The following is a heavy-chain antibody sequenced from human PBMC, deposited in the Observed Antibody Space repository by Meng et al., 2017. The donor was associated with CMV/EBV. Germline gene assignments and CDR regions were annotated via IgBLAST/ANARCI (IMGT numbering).Heavy chain of an antibody. Sequence: RLSCAAPGFTFSSYAMHWVRQAPGKGLEWVAVISYDGSNKYYADSVKGRFTISRDNSENTLYLQMNSLRGEDTAVYYCARDEGLGECVYWGQGTLVTVSS. V-gene: IGHV3-30-3*01. J-gene: IGHJ4*02. CDR2: ISYDGSNK. CDR3: ARDEGLGECVY. CDR1: GFTFSSYA. D-gene: IGHD3-3*01.